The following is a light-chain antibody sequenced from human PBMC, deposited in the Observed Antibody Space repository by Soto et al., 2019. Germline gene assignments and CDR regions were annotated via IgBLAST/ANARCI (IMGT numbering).Light chain of an antibody. Sequence: DIVMTQSPDSLAVSLGERATINCKSSQSVLYSSNNKNYLAWYQQKPGQPPKLLIYWAATRESGVPDRFSGSGSGTDFPLTINSLQAEDVAVYYCQQYYSTPLTFGGGTKVEI. J-gene: IGKJ4*01. CDR3: QQYYSTPLT. CDR2: WAA. CDR1: QSVLYSSNNKNY. V-gene: IGKV4-1*01.